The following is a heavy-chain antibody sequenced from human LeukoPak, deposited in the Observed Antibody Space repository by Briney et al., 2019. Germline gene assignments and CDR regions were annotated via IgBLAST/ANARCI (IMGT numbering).Heavy chain of an antibody. Sequence: GGSLRLSCAASGFKLIGYSMNWVRQAPGKGLVWVSTVGGGAGATYYADSLKGRFTISRDNSKNTLYLQMNSLRAEDTATYYCAKGGYTSGRSAYYLENWGQGNLVTVSS. J-gene: IGHJ4*02. CDR1: GFKLIGYS. D-gene: IGHD6-19*01. V-gene: IGHV3-23*01. CDR2: VGGGAGAT. CDR3: AKGGYTSGRSAYYLEN.